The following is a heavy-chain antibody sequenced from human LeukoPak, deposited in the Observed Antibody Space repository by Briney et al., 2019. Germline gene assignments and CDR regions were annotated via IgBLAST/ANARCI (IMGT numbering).Heavy chain of an antibody. Sequence: GASVKVSCKVSGYTSPFYGITWVRQAPGQGLEWMGWMNPNSGNTGYAQKFQGRVTITRNTPISTAYMELSSLRSEDTAVYYCATWGMGYYGSGSYYPSLYYWGQGTLVTVSS. J-gene: IGHJ4*02. D-gene: IGHD3-10*01. V-gene: IGHV1-8*01. CDR2: MNPNSGNT. CDR1: GYTSPFYG. CDR3: ATWGMGYYGSGSYYPSLYY.